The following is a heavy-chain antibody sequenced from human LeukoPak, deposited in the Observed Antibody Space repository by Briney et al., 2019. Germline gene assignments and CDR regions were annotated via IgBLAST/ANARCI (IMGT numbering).Heavy chain of an antibody. J-gene: IGHJ6*03. V-gene: IGHV1-8*01. Sequence: GASVKVSCKASGYTFTSYDINWVRQATGQGLEWMGLMNPNSGNTGYAQKFQGRVTMTRNTSISTAYMELSSLRSEDTAVYYCARALSLDYYYYMDVWGKGTTVTVSS. D-gene: IGHD3-16*02. CDR3: ARALSLDYYYYMDV. CDR2: MNPNSGNT. CDR1: GYTFTSYD.